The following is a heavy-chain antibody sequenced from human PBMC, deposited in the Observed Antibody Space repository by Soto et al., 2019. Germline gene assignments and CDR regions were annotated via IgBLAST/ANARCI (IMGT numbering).Heavy chain of an antibody. Sequence: QVQLVQSGGEVKKPGASVRVSCKASGYPFTDHGLTWVRQAPGQGLEWMGWISTKSGNTVYGQRFKDRVTMTTDTVTTTAYMELRSLRSDDTAVFYCAVLGHYYDRGGYVWGQGTLVTVSS. CDR3: AVLGHYYDRGGYV. CDR2: ISTKSGNT. J-gene: IGHJ4*02. V-gene: IGHV1-18*04. CDR1: GYPFTDHG. D-gene: IGHD3-22*01.